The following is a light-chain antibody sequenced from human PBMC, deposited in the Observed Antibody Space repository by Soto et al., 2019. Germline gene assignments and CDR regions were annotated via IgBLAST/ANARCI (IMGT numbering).Light chain of an antibody. J-gene: IGLJ3*02. CDR1: SSNIGAGYD. CDR2: GNS. CDR3: QSYDSSLSGWV. Sequence: QSVLTQPPSVSGAPGQRVTISCTGSSSNIGAGYDVHWYQQLPGTAPKLLIYGNSNRPSGVPDRFSGSKSGTSGSLAITGLRAEDEADYYCQSYDSSLSGWVFGGGTKVTVL. V-gene: IGLV1-40*01.